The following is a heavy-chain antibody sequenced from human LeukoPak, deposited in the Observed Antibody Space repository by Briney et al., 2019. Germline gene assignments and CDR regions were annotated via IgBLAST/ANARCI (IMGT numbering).Heavy chain of an antibody. V-gene: IGHV3-48*03. CDR2: ISSSGSTI. CDR1: GFTFSSYE. Sequence: GGSLRLSCAASGFTFSSYEMNWVRQAPGKGLEWVSYISSSGSTIYYADSVKGRFTISRDNAKNSLYLKMNSLRAEDTAVYYCAREGSIVPHQDLDSWGQGTLVTVSS. D-gene: IGHD2-8*01. CDR3: AREGSIVPHQDLDS. J-gene: IGHJ4*02.